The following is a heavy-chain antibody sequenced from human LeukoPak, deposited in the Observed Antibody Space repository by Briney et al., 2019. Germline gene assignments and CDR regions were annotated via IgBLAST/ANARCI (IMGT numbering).Heavy chain of an antibody. CDR1: GGSFSGYY. J-gene: IGHJ3*02. D-gene: IGHD4-11*01. CDR3: ARGDYPGAFDI. CDR2: INHSGST. V-gene: IGHV4-34*01. Sequence: TSETLSLTCAVYGGSFSGYYWSWIRQSPGKGLEWIGEINHSGSTNYNPSLKSRVTISVDTSKNQFSLKLSSVTAADTAVYYCARGDYPGAFDIWGQGTMVTVSS.